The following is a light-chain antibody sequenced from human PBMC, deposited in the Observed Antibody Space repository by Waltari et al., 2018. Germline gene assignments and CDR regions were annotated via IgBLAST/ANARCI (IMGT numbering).Light chain of an antibody. CDR3: QHYDTSAPLT. CDR1: QSVSRNY. J-gene: IGKJ4*01. CDR2: GAS. V-gene: IGKV3-20*01. Sequence: DIVLTQSPGTLTFSPGERVPLSCRAGQSVSRNYLAWYQQRPGQAPRLLIYGASRRATGIPDRFSGSGSGTDFTLTISRLELEDFGVYYCQHYDTSAPLTFGGGSKVEIK.